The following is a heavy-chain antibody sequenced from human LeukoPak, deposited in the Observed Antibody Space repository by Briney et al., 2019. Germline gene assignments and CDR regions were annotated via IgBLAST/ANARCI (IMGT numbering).Heavy chain of an antibody. V-gene: IGHV4-59*01. CDR2: IYYSGST. Sequence: SETLSLTCTVSGGSISRYYWSWIRQPPGKGLEWIGYIYYSGSTNYKPSLQSRVTISVDTSKNQFSLNLSSVTAADTAVYYCARDSGTYGRDYYFDLWGQGTLVTVSS. CDR3: ARDSGTYGRDYYFDL. CDR1: GGSISRYY. J-gene: IGHJ4*02. D-gene: IGHD1-26*01.